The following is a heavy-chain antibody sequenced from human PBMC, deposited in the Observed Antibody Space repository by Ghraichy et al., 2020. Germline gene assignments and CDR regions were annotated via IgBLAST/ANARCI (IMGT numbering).Heavy chain of an antibody. CDR2: ISSSSTI. Sequence: GGSLRLSCAASGFTFSSYSMNWVRQAPGKGLEWVSYISSSSTIYYADSVKGRFTISRDNAKNSLYLQMNSLRDEDTAVYYCARASGGLYFDYWGQGTLVTVSS. D-gene: IGHD2-15*01. CDR3: ARASGGLYFDY. V-gene: IGHV3-48*02. CDR1: GFTFSSYS. J-gene: IGHJ4*02.